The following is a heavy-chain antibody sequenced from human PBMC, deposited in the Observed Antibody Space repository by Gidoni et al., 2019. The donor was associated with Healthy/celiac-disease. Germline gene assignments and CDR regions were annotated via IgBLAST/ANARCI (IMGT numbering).Heavy chain of an antibody. V-gene: IGHV3-30*01. Sequence: GGVLQPGRSLRLSCAASGFTFSSYAMHWVRQAPGKGLEWVAVIAYDGSTKYYADSVKGRFTISRDNSKNTLYLQMNSLRAEDTAVYYCARDGYCSSTSCYMFDYWGQGTLVTVSS. CDR2: IAYDGSTK. J-gene: IGHJ4*02. D-gene: IGHD2-2*03. CDR1: GFTFSSYA. CDR3: ARDGYCSSTSCYMFDY.